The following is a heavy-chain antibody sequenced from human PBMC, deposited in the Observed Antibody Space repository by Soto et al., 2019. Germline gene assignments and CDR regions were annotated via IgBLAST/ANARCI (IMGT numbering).Heavy chain of an antibody. V-gene: IGHV3-30*03. CDR1: GFTFSSYG. D-gene: IGHD6-13*01. CDR2: ISYDGSNK. CDR3: ARNKAGYSSSWAFDY. J-gene: IGHJ4*02. Sequence: GGSLRLSCAASGFTFSSYGMHWVRQAPGKGLEWVAVISYDGSNKYYADSVKGRFTISRDNSKNTLYLQMNSLRAEDTAVYYCARNKAGYSSSWAFDYWGQGTLVTVSS.